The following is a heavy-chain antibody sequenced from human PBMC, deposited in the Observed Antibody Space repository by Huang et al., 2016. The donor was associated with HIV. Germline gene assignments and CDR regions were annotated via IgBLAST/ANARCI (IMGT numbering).Heavy chain of an antibody. J-gene: IGHJ6*02. D-gene: IGHD2-2*01. Sequence: SVKVSCKASGYTFTGYYMHWVRQAPGQGLEWMGWINPNSGGTNYAQKFQGRVNMTRDTSISTAYMELSSLRSDDTAVDYCAAGVVPAADYYYYYGMDVWGQGTTVTVSS. CDR2: INPNSGGT. CDR1: GYTFTGYY. V-gene: IGHV1-2*02. CDR3: AAGVVPAADYYYYYGMDV.